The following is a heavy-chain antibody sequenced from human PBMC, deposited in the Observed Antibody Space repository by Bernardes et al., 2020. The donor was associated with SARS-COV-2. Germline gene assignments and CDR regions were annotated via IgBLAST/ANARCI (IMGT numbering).Heavy chain of an antibody. CDR2: INPDGSSK. J-gene: IGHJ4*02. CDR1: GFTFSSYW. V-gene: IGHV3-74*01. CDR3: ARDRSNYYDSTGESGY. Sequence: GSLRLSCVASGFTFSSYWMHWVRQAPGKGLVWVSRINPDGSSKSYADSVKGRFTISRDNAKNTLYLQMNSLRAEDTAVYYCARDRSNYYDSTGESGYWGQGTLVTVSS. D-gene: IGHD3-22*01.